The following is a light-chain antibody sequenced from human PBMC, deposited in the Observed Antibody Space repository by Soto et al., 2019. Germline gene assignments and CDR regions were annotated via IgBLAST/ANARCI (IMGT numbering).Light chain of an antibody. Sequence: EIVLPQSPGTLSLSPGERATLSCRASQSVRSNHLAWYQQKPGQAPRLLIYDASSRATGIPDRFSGSGSGTDFTLTISRLEPEDFAVYYCQQYGSSPRTFGRGTKLEI. CDR1: QSVRSNH. CDR2: DAS. J-gene: IGKJ2*01. CDR3: QQYGSSPRT. V-gene: IGKV3-20*01.